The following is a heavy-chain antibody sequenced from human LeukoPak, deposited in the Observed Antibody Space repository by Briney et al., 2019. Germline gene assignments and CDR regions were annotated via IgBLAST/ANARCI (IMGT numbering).Heavy chain of an antibody. J-gene: IGHJ4*02. D-gene: IGHD6-13*01. CDR1: GINVSSNY. V-gene: IGHV3-66*02. CDR3: VTSTGQQFIPYDY. Sequence: QPGGSLRLSCAASGINVSSNYMTWLRQAPGKGLEWVSLIYGGDAAYYAESVRGRFIISRDNLKNTLFLQMNSLRVEDTAVYYCVTSTGQQFIPYDYWGQGTHVTVSS. CDR2: IYGGDAA.